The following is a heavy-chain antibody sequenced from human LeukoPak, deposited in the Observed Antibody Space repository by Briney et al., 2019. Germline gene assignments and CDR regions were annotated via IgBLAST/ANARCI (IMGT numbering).Heavy chain of an antibody. CDR3: ARVGYYDFWSGYSYYFDY. Sequence: GSSVKVSCKASGGTFSSYAISWVRQAPGQGLEWMGRIIPILGIANYAQKFQGRVTITADKSTSTAYMELSSLRSEDTAVYYCARVGYYDFWSGYSYYFDYWGQGTLVTVSS. CDR1: GGTFSSYA. J-gene: IGHJ4*02. CDR2: IIPILGIA. V-gene: IGHV1-69*04. D-gene: IGHD3-3*01.